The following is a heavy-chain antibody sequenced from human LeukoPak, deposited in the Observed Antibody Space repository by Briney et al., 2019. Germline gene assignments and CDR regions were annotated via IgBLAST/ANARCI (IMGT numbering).Heavy chain of an antibody. CDR3: ARGEYSSSAYYYYYYMDV. D-gene: IGHD6-6*01. CDR2: IIPIFGTA. J-gene: IGHJ6*03. V-gene: IGHV1-69*05. CDR1: GGTFSSYA. Sequence: GASVKVSCKASGGTFSSYAISWVRQAPGQGLEWMGGIIPIFGTANHAQKFQGRVTITTDESTSTAYMELSSLRSEDTAVYYCARGEYSSSAYYYYYYMDVWGKGTTVTVSS.